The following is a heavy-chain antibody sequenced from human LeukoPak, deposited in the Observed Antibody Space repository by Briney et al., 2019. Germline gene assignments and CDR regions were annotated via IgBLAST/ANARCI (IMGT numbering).Heavy chain of an antibody. CDR1: GFTFSSYA. CDR3: AKERTPYYYDSSGYYFDY. CDR2: ISGSGGST. V-gene: IGHV3-23*01. D-gene: IGHD3-22*01. J-gene: IGHJ4*02. Sequence: PGGSLRLSCAASGFTFSSYAMHWVRQAPGKGLEWVSAISGSGGSTYYADSVKGRFTISRDNSKNTLYLQMNSLRAEDTAVYYCAKERTPYYYDSSGYYFDYWGQGTLVTVSS.